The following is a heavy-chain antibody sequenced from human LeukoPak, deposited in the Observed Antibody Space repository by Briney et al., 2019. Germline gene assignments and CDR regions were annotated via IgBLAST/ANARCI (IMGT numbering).Heavy chain of an antibody. Sequence: SETLSLTCTVSGGSISSSSYYWGWIRQPPGKGLEWIGSIYYSGSTYYNPSLKSRVTISVDTPKNQFSLKLSSVTAADTAVYYCARLGYYDILTGYYPNWFDPWGQGTLVTVSS. CDR3: ARLGYYDILTGYYPNWFDP. J-gene: IGHJ5*02. V-gene: IGHV4-39*01. D-gene: IGHD3-9*01. CDR1: GGSISSSSYY. CDR2: IYYSGST.